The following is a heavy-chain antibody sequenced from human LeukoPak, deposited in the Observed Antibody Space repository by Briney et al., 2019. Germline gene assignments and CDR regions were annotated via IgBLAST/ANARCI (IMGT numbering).Heavy chain of an antibody. D-gene: IGHD3-10*01. Sequence: GGSLRLSCAASGFTFSSYAMSWVRQAPGKGLEWVSAISGSGGSTYYADSVKGRFTISRDNAKNSLSLQMNSLRDEDTAVYYCVREDPSEYGSIDYWGQGTLVTVSS. CDR3: VREDPSEYGSIDY. CDR2: ISGSGGST. J-gene: IGHJ4*02. V-gene: IGHV3-23*01. CDR1: GFTFSSYA.